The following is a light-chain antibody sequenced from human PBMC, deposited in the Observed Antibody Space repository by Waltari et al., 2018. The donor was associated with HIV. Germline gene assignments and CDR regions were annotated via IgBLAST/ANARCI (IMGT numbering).Light chain of an antibody. CDR2: EVT. J-gene: IGLJ2*01. V-gene: IGLV2-14*01. CDR3: SSYTNINTVV. CDR1: TRAVGSYHL. Sequence: QSALTQPASVSGSPGQSITISCPGATRAVGSYHLFSWYQQHPGKAPKLIIYEVTNRPSGVSNRFSGSKSGITASLTISGLQTEDEADYYCSSYTNINTVVFGGGTKLTVL.